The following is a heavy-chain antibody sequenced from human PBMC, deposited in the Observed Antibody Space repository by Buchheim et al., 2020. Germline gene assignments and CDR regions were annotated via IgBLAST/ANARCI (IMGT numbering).Heavy chain of an antibody. D-gene: IGHD6-25*01. J-gene: IGHJ4*02. CDR2: ISTGSSYR. CDR1: GFTFSDYY. CDR3: AKAGSAVGRFDS. Sequence: QVQLVESGGGLVNPGGSLRLSCAASGFTFSDYYMTWIRQAPGKGLEWVSHISTGSSYRKYADSVKGRFTISRDNARDALYLQMDSLRAEDTAVYYCAKAGSAVGRFDSWGQGTL. V-gene: IGHV3-11*06.